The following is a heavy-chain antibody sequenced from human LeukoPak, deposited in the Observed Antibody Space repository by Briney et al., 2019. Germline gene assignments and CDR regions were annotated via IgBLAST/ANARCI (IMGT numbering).Heavy chain of an antibody. J-gene: IGHJ4*02. CDR1: GFTFDDYA. D-gene: IGHD1-26*01. CDR3: ARDNYSGSRYFDH. Sequence: PGGSLRLSCAVSGFTFDDYAMHWVRQVPGKGLEWVSGINWNSDSIGYADSVKGRFTTSRDNAKNSLYLQMNSLRAEDTAIYYCARDNYSGSRYFDHWGQGTLVTVSS. CDR2: INWNSDSI. V-gene: IGHV3-9*01.